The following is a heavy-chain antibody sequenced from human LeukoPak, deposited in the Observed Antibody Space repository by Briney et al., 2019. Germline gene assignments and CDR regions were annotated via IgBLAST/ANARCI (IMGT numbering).Heavy chain of an antibody. CDR2: IYYSGST. CDR1: GGSISSSSYY. Sequence: SETLSLTCTVSGGSISSSSYYWGWIRQPPGKGLEWIGSIYYSGSTYYNPSLKSRVTISVDTSKNQFSLKLSSVTAADTAVYYCARGPIGYCSSTSCYRPRSHYYYYGMDVWGQGTTVTVSS. V-gene: IGHV4-39*01. J-gene: IGHJ6*02. D-gene: IGHD2-2*02. CDR3: ARGPIGYCSSTSCYRPRSHYYYYGMDV.